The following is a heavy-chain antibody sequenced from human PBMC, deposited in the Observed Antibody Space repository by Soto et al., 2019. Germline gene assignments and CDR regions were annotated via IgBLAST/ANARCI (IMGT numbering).Heavy chain of an antibody. J-gene: IGHJ4*02. Sequence: QVQLVQSGAEVKTPGASVKFSCKASGYTFTSYGISWVRQAPGQGLEWMGWISAYNGNTNYAQKLQGRVTMTTDTYTSTAYMELRSLRSDDTSVYYCARDSNPDCPFDYWGQGTLVTVSS. CDR3: ARDSNPDCPFDY. CDR2: ISAYNGNT. CDR1: GYTFTSYG. V-gene: IGHV1-18*01. D-gene: IGHD2-21*02.